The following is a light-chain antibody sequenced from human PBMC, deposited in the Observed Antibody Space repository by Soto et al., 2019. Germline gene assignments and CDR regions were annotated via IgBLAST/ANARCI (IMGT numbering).Light chain of an antibody. CDR3: SSYTASSTPLSV. Sequence: QSVLTQPASVSGSPGQSISMSCTGTSSDVGDNTYVSWYQQHPGKAPKLLIYEVSHRPSGVSPRFSGSKSGNTASLTISGLQPEDEADYYCSSYTASSTPLSVFGTGTKLTVL. J-gene: IGLJ1*01. CDR1: SSDVGDNTY. V-gene: IGLV2-14*01. CDR2: EVS.